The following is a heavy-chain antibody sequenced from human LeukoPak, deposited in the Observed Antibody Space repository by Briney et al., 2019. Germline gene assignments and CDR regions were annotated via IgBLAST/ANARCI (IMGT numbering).Heavy chain of an antibody. J-gene: IGHJ5*02. V-gene: IGHV3-33*06. Sequence: PGGSLRLSCAASGFTFSSYGMHWVRQAPGKGLEWVAVIWYDGSNKYYADSVKGRFTISRDNSKNTLYLQMNSLRAEDTAVYYCAKHYGSGTYYLPPWFDPWGQGALVTVSS. CDR1: GFTFSSYG. D-gene: IGHD3-10*01. CDR2: IWYDGSNK. CDR3: AKHYGSGTYYLPPWFDP.